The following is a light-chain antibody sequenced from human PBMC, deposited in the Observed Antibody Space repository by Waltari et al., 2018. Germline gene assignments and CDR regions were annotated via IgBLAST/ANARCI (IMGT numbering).Light chain of an antibody. J-gene: IGKJ2*01. Sequence: EVVLTQSPGTLSLTPGERATLSCRASQSVSSPYLAWYQQKPGQAPRLLIYGTSNMATGIPDRFSGGGSGTDFTLTISRLEPEDFVVYYCQQYGSYMYTFGQGTKLEIK. CDR3: QQYGSYMYT. V-gene: IGKV3-20*01. CDR2: GTS. CDR1: QSVSSPY.